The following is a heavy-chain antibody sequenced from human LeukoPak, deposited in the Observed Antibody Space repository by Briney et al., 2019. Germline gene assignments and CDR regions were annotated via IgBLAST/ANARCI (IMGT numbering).Heavy chain of an antibody. Sequence: SETLSLTCAVSGGSIINYFWGWIRQPPGKGLEFIGYISDSGNTNYSPSLKSRLTISVDTSKNQFSLRLGSLSAADTAVYYCARRTALKNAFDLWGQGTMFTVSS. CDR3: ARRTALKNAFDL. V-gene: IGHV4-59*08. CDR1: GGSIINYF. CDR2: ISDSGNT. J-gene: IGHJ3*01.